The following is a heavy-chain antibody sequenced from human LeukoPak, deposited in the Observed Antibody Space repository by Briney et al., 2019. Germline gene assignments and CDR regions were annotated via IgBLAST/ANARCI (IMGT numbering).Heavy chain of an antibody. V-gene: IGHV3-48*01. D-gene: IGHD6-19*01. CDR1: RFTFSIFA. J-gene: IGHJ4*02. Sequence: GGSLRLSCAASRFTFSIFAMNWVRQAPGKGLEWLSYISSSSTIYYADSVKGRFTISRDNAKNSLYLQLNSLRPEDTGLYYCARDRGGWPDYWGQGTLVTVSS. CDR2: ISSSSTI. CDR3: ARDRGGWPDY.